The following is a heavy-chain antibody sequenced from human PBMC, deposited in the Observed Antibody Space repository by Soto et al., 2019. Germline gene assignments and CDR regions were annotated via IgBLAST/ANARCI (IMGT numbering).Heavy chain of an antibody. CDR1: GFTVSSNY. D-gene: IGHD4-17*01. V-gene: IGHV3-53*01. Sequence: EVQLGESGGGLIQPGGSLRLSCAASGFTVSSNYMSWVRQAPVKGLEWVSGIYSGGSTYYADSVKGRFTISRDNSKNTLYLQMNSLRAEDKAVDYCARISYYGDYGAYWGQGTLVTVS. CDR3: ARISYYGDYGAY. CDR2: IYSGGST. J-gene: IGHJ4*02.